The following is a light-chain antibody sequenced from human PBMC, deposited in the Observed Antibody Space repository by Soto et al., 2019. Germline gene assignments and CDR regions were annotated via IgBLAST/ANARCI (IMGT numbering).Light chain of an antibody. CDR3: QQSYSTPPFT. Sequence: DIQMTQSPSPLSASVGDRVDITCRKSQRVSSYLNWYQAKPGKAPKLLIYEASSLESGVPLRFSGSGSGTYFTLTISSLQPGYSASHSCQQSYSTPPFTFGPGTREDI. J-gene: IGKJ3*01. V-gene: IGKV1-39*01. CDR1: QRVSSY. CDR2: EAS.